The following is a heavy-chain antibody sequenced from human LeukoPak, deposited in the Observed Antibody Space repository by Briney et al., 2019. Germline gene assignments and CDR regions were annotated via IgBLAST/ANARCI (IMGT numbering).Heavy chain of an antibody. J-gene: IGHJ4*02. Sequence: PSETLSLTCAVYSGSFSGYYWSWIRQPPGKGLEWIGEINHSGSTNYNPSLKSRVTISVDTSKNQFSLKLSSVTAADTAVYYCARGGIAAAGTFMFDYWGQGTLVTVSS. CDR3: ARGGIAAAGTFMFDY. D-gene: IGHD6-13*01. CDR2: INHSGST. CDR1: SGSFSGYY. V-gene: IGHV4-34*01.